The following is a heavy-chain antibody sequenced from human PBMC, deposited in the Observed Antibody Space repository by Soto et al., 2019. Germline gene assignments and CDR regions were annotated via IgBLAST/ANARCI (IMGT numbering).Heavy chain of an antibody. V-gene: IGHV1-8*01. J-gene: IGHJ5*02. CDR1: GYAFSNND. Sequence: ASVKFSCKASGYAFSNNDISWVRQSTGQGLEWMGWMNPNSGNGGYAQKFQGRVTMTRDTSTSTAYMELSSLASDDAAIYYCARMATSGTLNWFDPWGQGTLVTVSS. CDR2: MNPNSGNG. CDR3: ARMATSGTLNWFDP.